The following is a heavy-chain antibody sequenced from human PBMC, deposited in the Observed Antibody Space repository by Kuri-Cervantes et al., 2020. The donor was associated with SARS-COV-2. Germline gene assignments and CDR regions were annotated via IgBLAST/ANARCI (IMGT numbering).Heavy chain of an antibody. CDR3: ARAQQWLEPNFDY. CDR1: GFTFSSYG. Sequence: GESLKISCAASGFTFSSYGMHWVRQAPGKGLEWVAVIWYDGSNKYYADSVKGRFTISRDNSKNTLYLQMNSLRAEDTAVYYRARAQQWLEPNFDYWGQGTLVTVSS. J-gene: IGHJ4*02. CDR2: IWYDGSNK. D-gene: IGHD6-19*01. V-gene: IGHV3-33*01.